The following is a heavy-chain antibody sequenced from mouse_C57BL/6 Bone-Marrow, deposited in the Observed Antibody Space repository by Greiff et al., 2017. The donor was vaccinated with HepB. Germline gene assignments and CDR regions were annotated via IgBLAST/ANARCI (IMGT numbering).Heavy chain of an antibody. D-gene: IGHD2-3*01. CDR2: IYPRSGNT. CDR1: GYTFTSYG. V-gene: IGHV1-81*01. CDR3: ARSDGYYLYYAMDY. Sequence: VQLQQSGAELARPGASVKLSCKASGYTFTSYGISWVKQRTGQGLEWIGEIYPRSGNTYYNEKFKGKATLTADKSSSTAYMELRSPTSEDSAVYFCARSDGYYLYYAMDYWGQGTSVTVSS. J-gene: IGHJ4*01.